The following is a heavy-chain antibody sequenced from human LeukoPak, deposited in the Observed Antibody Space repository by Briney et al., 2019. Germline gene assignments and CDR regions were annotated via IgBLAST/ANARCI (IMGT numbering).Heavy chain of an antibody. CDR2: IYYSGTT. CDR1: GGSITNSSYY. J-gene: IGHJ4*02. CDR3: ARGSFPHYFDY. Sequence: SSETLSLTCTVSGGSITNSSYYWGWIRQPPGKGLEWIGSIYYSGTTYYNPALQSRVTISLDTSRNQFSLKLTSVFAADTAVYYCARGSFPHYFDYWGQGTLVTVSS. D-gene: IGHD2/OR15-2a*01. V-gene: IGHV4-39*07.